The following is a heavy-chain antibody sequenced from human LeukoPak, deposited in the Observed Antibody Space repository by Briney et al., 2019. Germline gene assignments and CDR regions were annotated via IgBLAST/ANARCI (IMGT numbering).Heavy chain of an antibody. D-gene: IGHD3-22*01. V-gene: IGHV4-59*08. CDR1: GGSISSYY. CDR3: ARQSGSWLRSYWYFDL. Sequence: SETLSLTCTVSGGSISSYYWSWIRQPPGKGLEWIGYIYYSGSTNYNPSLKSRVTISVDTSKNQFSLKLSSVTAADTAVYYCARQSGSWLRSYWYFDLWGRGTLVTVSS. CDR2: IYYSGST. J-gene: IGHJ2*01.